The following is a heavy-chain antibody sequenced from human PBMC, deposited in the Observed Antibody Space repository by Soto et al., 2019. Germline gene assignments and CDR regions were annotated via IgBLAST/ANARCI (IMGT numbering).Heavy chain of an antibody. V-gene: IGHV3-33*01. J-gene: IGHJ3*02. D-gene: IGHD6-13*01. Sequence: PGGSLRLSCAASGFTFGIYGMHWVRQAPGKGLEWVAVIWYDGSNKYYADSVKGRFTISRDNSKNTLYLQMNSLRAEDTAVYYCAMIAPGIAAAGTFGAFDIWGQGTMVTVS. CDR3: AMIAPGIAAAGTFGAFDI. CDR1: GFTFGIYG. CDR2: IWYDGSNK.